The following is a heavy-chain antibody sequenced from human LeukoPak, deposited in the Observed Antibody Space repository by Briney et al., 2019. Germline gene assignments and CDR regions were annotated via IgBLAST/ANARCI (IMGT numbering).Heavy chain of an antibody. CDR1: GYTFTSYG. D-gene: IGHD3-10*01. Sequence: HGASVKVSCKASGYTFTSYGISWVRQAPGQGLEWMGWISAYNGNTNHAQKLQGRVTMTTDTSTSTAYMELRSLRSDDTAVYYCARDQGILWFGELGYWGQGTLVTVSS. J-gene: IGHJ4*02. CDR3: ARDQGILWFGELGY. CDR2: ISAYNGNT. V-gene: IGHV1-18*01.